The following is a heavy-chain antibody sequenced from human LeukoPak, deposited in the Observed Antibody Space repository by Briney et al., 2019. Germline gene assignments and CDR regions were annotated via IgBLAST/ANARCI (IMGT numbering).Heavy chain of an antibody. J-gene: IGHJ5*02. CDR1: GGSISSGGYY. CDR2: IYHSGST. V-gene: IGHV4-30-2*01. Sequence: SETLSLTCTVSGGSISSGGYYWSWIRQPPGKGLEWIGYIYHSGSTYYNLSLKSRVTISVDRSKNQFSLKLSSVTAADTAVYYCAREGGATWFDPWGQGTLVTVSS. CDR3: AREGGATWFDP. D-gene: IGHD1-26*01.